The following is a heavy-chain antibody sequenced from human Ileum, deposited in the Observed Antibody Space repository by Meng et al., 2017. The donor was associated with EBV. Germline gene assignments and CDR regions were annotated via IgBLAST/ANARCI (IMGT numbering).Heavy chain of an antibody. J-gene: IGHJ4*02. Sequence: VLLLGSGAGYLQRGGSLPLSCLASGFSYSSYDLTLARQAPGKGLEWVSGISVSGTRKSYADSVKCRFIISRDNTENAIYLQMHSLRVEDTATYYCTYAPLGYWGQGTLVTVSS. D-gene: IGHD2-2*01. CDR1: GFSYSSYD. V-gene: IGHV3-23*01. CDR2: ISVSGTRK. CDR3: TYAPLGY.